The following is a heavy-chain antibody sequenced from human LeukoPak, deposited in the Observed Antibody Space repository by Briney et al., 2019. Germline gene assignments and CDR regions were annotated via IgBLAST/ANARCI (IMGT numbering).Heavy chain of an antibody. CDR2: IIPILGIA. Sequence: GASVKVSCKASGGTFSSYAISWVRQAPGQGLEWMGRIIPILGIANYAQKFQGRVTITADKSTSTAYMELSSLRSEDTAVYYCARPNIEWLQPNDAFDIWGQGTMVTVSS. V-gene: IGHV1-69*04. CDR3: ARPNIEWLQPNDAFDI. D-gene: IGHD5-12*01. CDR1: GGTFSSYA. J-gene: IGHJ3*02.